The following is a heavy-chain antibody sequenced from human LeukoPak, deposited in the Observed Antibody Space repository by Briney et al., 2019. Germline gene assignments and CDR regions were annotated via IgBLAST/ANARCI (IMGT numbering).Heavy chain of an antibody. Sequence: PGGSLRLSCAGSGFTFDYYGMTWVRQAPGKGLEWVSCINWNGGSTDYADSVNGRFTVSRDNAKNSLYLQMNSLRAEDTALYYCARDRYYDTSGFLDYWGQGTLVTVSS. CDR3: ARDRYYDTSGFLDY. CDR1: GFTFDYYG. D-gene: IGHD3-22*01. J-gene: IGHJ4*02. V-gene: IGHV3-20*04. CDR2: INWNGGST.